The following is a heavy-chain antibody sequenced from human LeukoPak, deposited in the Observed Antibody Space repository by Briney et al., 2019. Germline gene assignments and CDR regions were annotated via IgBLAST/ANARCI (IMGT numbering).Heavy chain of an antibody. CDR2: VYYSGTT. Sequence: SETLSLTCTVSGGSMDIYYCSCFRKPPRKGLEWIGYVYYSGTTYYNPSLKSRVTISVDRPKNQLSLKLSSVTAAHTAVYYCARHLTGTKSLDYWGTGSLVTVSS. D-gene: IGHD1-7*01. CDR1: GGSMDIYY. J-gene: IGHJ4*02. V-gene: IGHV4-59*08. CDR3: ARHLTGTKSLDY.